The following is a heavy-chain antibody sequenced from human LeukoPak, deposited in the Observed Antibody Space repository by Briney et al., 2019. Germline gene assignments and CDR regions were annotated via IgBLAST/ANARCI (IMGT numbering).Heavy chain of an antibody. CDR2: ISGSGGNT. CDR3: AKSPVSSCRGSFCYPFDY. CDR1: GFTFSSYA. J-gene: IGHJ4*02. Sequence: GGSLRLSCAASGFTFSSYAMSWVRQAPGKGLEWVSAISGSGGNTHYADTVKGRFTISRDNSKNTLYLQMNSLRAEDTAVYFCAKSPVSSCRGSFCYPFDYWGQGNLVTVSS. D-gene: IGHD2-15*01. V-gene: IGHV3-23*01.